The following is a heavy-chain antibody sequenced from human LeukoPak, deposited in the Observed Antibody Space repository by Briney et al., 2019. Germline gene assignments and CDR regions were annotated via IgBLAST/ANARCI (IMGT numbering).Heavy chain of an antibody. Sequence: GGSLRLSCAASGFTFSSYGMHSVRQAPGKGLEWGAFMRYDGSNKCYADSVKCRVTISRDNSKNTLYLQMNSLRAEDTAVYYCAKGEGWQQPYYYYMDVWGKGTTVTISS. CDR1: GFTFSSYG. V-gene: IGHV3-30*02. CDR2: MRYDGSNK. J-gene: IGHJ6*03. D-gene: IGHD6-13*01. CDR3: AKGEGWQQPYYYYMDV.